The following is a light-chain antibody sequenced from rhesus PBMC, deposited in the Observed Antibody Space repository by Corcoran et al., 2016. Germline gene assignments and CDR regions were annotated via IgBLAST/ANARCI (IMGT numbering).Light chain of an antibody. CDR2: EVS. Sequence: QAALTQPRSVSGSPGQSVTISCTGTSSDIGGYNYVSWYQQHPGPAPKLMIYEVSKRPSGVSDRFSGSKSGNTASLTISGLQAEAEADYYCSSYAGSNTLLFGGGTRLTVL. CDR3: SSYAGSNTLL. J-gene: IGLJ3*01. CDR1: SSDIGGYNY. V-gene: IGLV2-32*02.